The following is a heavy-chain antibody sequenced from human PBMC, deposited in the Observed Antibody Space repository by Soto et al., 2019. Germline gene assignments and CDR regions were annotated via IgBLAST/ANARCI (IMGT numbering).Heavy chain of an antibody. CDR3: ARAGWFAEVYFDF. D-gene: IGHD3-10*01. Sequence: ASVKVSCKASGFTFVMYAIHWVRQAPGQGLEWMAWINAGNGHTTYSQKFQGRVTITRDTSARTVYMELRSLRFEDTATYYCARAGWFAEVYFDFWGQGTPVTVSS. CDR2: INAGNGHT. V-gene: IGHV1-3*01. J-gene: IGHJ4*02. CDR1: GFTFVMYA.